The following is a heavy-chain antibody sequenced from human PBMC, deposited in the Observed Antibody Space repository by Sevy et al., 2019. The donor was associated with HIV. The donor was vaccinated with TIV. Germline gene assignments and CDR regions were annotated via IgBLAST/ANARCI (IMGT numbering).Heavy chain of an antibody. V-gene: IGHV3-30-3*01. D-gene: IGHD4-17*01. CDR3: ARDRLDYGDYVPDDAFDI. Sequence: GGSLRLSCAASGFTFSSYAMHWVRQAPGKGLEWVAVISYDGSNKYYADSVKGRFTISGDNSKNTLYLQMNSLRAEDTAVYYCARDRLDYGDYVPDDAFDIWGQGTMVTISS. CDR1: GFTFSSYA. J-gene: IGHJ3*02. CDR2: ISYDGSNK.